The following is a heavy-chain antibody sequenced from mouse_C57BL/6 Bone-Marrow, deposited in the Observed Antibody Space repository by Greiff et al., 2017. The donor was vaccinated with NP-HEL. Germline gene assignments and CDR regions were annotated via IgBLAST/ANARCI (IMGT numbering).Heavy chain of an antibody. D-gene: IGHD2-4*01. CDR2: INYDGSST. J-gene: IGHJ4*01. CDR3: AREGGLRRRTYAMDY. V-gene: IGHV5-16*01. Sequence: EVMLVESEGGLVQPGSSMKLSCTTSAFTFSDYYMAWVRQVPEKGLDWVANINYDGSSTYYLDSLKSRFIISRDNAKNILYLQMSSLKSEDTATYYCAREGGLRRRTYAMDYWGQGTSVTVSS. CDR1: AFTFSDYY.